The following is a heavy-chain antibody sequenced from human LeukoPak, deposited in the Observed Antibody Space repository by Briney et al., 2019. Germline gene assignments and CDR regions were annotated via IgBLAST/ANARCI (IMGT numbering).Heavy chain of an antibody. CDR3: ARHGSGIAAAGTFDL. CDR2: IYYSGST. D-gene: IGHD6-13*01. Sequence: PSETLSLTCTVSGGSISSYYWSRIRQPPGKGLEWIGYIYYSGSTNYNPSLKSRVTISVDTSKNQFSLKLSSVTAADTAVYYCARHGSGIAAAGTFDLWGRGTLVTVSS. CDR1: GGSISSYY. V-gene: IGHV4-59*08. J-gene: IGHJ2*01.